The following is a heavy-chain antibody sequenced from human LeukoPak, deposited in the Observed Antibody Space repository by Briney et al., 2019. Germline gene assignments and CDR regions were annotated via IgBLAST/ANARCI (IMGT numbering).Heavy chain of an antibody. Sequence: PSETLSLTCAAYGGSFSGYYWSWIRQPPGKGLEWIGEINHSGSTNYNPSLKSRVTISVDTSKNQFSLKLSSVTAADTAVYYCARGRGHSSSAHWGLPYDAFDIWGQGTMVTVSS. CDR1: GGSFSGYY. J-gene: IGHJ3*02. V-gene: IGHV4-34*01. D-gene: IGHD6-13*01. CDR3: ARGRGHSSSAHWGLPYDAFDI. CDR2: INHSGST.